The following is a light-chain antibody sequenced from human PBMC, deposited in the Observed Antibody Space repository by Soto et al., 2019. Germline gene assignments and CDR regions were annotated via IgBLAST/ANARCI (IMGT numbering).Light chain of an antibody. CDR3: QQAYSFPST. J-gene: IGKJ5*01. V-gene: IGKV1D-12*01. Sequence: GDRVSISFRATQDSASNLALYQHQPGRAPELLIHGASRLQRGVPARFSGSGSGTDFTLSINSLQPEDFATDDCQQAYSFPSTFGQGTRLEIK. CDR1: QDSASN. CDR2: GAS.